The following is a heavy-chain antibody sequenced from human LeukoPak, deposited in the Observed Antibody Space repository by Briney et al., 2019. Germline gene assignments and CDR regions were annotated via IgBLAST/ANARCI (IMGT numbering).Heavy chain of an antibody. Sequence: PGRSLRLSCAASGFTFSSYGMHWVRQAPGKGLEWVAVISYDGSNKYYADSVKGRFTISRDNSKNTLYLQMNSLRAEDTAVYYCAKGSYYGSGRPLDYWGQGTLVTVSS. CDR1: GFTFSSYG. V-gene: IGHV3-30*18. J-gene: IGHJ4*02. D-gene: IGHD3-10*01. CDR2: ISYDGSNK. CDR3: AKGSYYGSGRPLDY.